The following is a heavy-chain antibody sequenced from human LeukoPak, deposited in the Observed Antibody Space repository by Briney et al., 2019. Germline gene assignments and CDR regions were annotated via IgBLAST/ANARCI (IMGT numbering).Heavy chain of an antibody. Sequence: GGSLRLSCAASGFTFSSYAMHWVRQAPGKGLEWVAVISYDGSNKYYADSVKGRFTISRDNSKNTLYLQMNSLRAEDTAVYYCARVNSSGWSRDYWGQGTLVTVSS. J-gene: IGHJ4*02. CDR1: GFTFSSYA. V-gene: IGHV3-30-3*01. D-gene: IGHD6-19*01. CDR2: ISYDGSNK. CDR3: ARVNSSGWSRDY.